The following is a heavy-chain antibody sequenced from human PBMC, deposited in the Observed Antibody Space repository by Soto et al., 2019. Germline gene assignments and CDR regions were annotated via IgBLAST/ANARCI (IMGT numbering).Heavy chain of an antibody. V-gene: IGHV3-30-3*01. CDR2: ISDDGVHK. CDR3: ATKTLGATRNLER. J-gene: IGHJ4*02. D-gene: IGHD1-26*01. CDR1: GFTFSSYT. Sequence: QVQLVESGGGVVQPGRSLRLSCAASGFTFSSYTMHWVRQAPGEGLDWVAIISDDGVHKFYADSVKGRFTISRDNSKNTLFLQMNGLRGEDTAVYYGATKTLGATRNLERWGQGSLVTVSS.